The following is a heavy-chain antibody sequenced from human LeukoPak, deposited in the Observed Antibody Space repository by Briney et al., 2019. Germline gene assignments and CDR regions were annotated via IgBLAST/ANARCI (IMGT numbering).Heavy chain of an antibody. J-gene: IGHJ3*02. CDR3: ARESKPHYYDSSGHAFDI. V-gene: IGHV3-66*01. CDR1: RFTFETSW. D-gene: IGHD3-22*01. Sequence: GESLRLSCVASRFTFETSWMSWVRQAPGKGLEWVSVIYSGGSTYYADSVKGRFTISRDNSKNTLYLQMNSLRAEDTAVYYCARESKPHYYDSSGHAFDIWGQGTMVTVSS. CDR2: IYSGGST.